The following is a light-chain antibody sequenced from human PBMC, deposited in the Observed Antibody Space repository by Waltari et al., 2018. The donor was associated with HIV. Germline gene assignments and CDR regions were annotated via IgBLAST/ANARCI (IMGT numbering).Light chain of an antibody. J-gene: IGLJ2*01. V-gene: IGLV2-14*01. CDR1: SDDVGGYNH. Sequence: QSALTQPASVSGSPGQSITITCIESSDDVGGYNHVSWYQQYTATAHKLSIFAVGRRPPGVFGPYPASKSGNPAFITINGLQADYEADYFCSSYTRSLSVAFGGGTRVTVL. CDR2: AVG. CDR3: SSYTRSLSVA.